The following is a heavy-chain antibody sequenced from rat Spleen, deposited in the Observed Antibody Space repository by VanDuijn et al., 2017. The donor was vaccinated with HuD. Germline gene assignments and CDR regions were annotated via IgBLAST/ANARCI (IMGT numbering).Heavy chain of an antibody. Sequence: EVQLVESGGGLVQPGRSMKLSCAASGFTFSDCGMHWIRQAPTKGLEWVASITNASGRTYYPDSVKGRFTISRDNAKSTLYLQMNSLRSEDTATYYCTRDNNYVDWGQGVMVTVSS. J-gene: IGHJ2*01. CDR3: TRDNNYVD. CDR2: ITNASGRT. D-gene: IGHD1-10*01. CDR1: GFTFSDCG. V-gene: IGHV5-19*01.